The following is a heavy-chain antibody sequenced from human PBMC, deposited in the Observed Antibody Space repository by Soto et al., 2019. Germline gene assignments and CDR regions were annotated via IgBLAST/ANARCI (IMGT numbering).Heavy chain of an antibody. V-gene: IGHV4-39*01. CDR1: GACISSSSYY. CDR2: IYYSGST. D-gene: IGHD4-4*01. Sequence: NPXAILSLTCTVPGACISSSSYYWGWIRQPPGKGLEWIGSIYYSGSTYYNPSLKSRVTISVDTSKNQFSLKLSSVTAADTAVYYCERDYNDAFDIWGQGTMVTVSS. CDR3: ERDYNDAFDI. J-gene: IGHJ3*02.